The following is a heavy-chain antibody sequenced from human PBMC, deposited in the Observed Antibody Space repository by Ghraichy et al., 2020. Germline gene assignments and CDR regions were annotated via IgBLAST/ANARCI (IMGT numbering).Heavy chain of an antibody. CDR2: IKNDGSEK. D-gene: IGHD3-10*01. CDR3: ARDLRYYYGTGWDAFDF. Sequence: GESLNISCAASGFTFTNYWISWVRQAPGKGPEWVANIKNDGSEKYYVDSVKGRFTISRDNAKNSLYLQMNSLTAEDTAVYYCARDLRYYYGTGWDAFDFWGQGTPVTVSS. J-gene: IGHJ4*02. V-gene: IGHV3-7*01. CDR1: GFTFTNYW.